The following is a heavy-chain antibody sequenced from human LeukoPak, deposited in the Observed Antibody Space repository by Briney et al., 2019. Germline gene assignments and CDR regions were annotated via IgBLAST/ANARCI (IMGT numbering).Heavy chain of an antibody. J-gene: IGHJ4*02. Sequence: GGSLRLSCAASGFTFSSYSMNWVRQAPGKGLEWVSSISSSSSYIYYADSVKGRFTISRDNAKNSLYLQMNSLRAEDTAVYYCACPYHRDYYDSSGYYWWGQGTLVTVSS. D-gene: IGHD3-22*01. CDR3: ACPYHRDYYDSSGYYW. CDR1: GFTFSSYS. V-gene: IGHV3-21*01. CDR2: ISSSSSYI.